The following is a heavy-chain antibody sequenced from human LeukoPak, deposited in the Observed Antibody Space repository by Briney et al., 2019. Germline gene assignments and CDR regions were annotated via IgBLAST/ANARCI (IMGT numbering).Heavy chain of an antibody. CDR2: FSQSGST. CDR3: ASASTVELERPLDY. V-gene: IGHV4-34*01. J-gene: IGHJ4*02. D-gene: IGHD1-1*01. CDR1: GGSFSGYY. Sequence: PSETLSLTCAVYGGSFSGYYWSWIRQPPGKGLEWIGYFSQSGSTLYNPSLKSRVTISVDRSKNQISLRLTSVTAADTAVYYCASASTVELERPLDYWGQGTLVTVSS.